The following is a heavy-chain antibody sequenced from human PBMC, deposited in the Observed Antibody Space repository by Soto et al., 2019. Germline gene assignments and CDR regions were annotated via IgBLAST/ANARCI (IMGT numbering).Heavy chain of an antibody. V-gene: IGHV3-30*18. CDR2: ISYDGSNK. CDR3: AKGSSSQTYFDY. Sequence: QVQLVESGGGVVQPGRSLRLSCAASGFTFSSYGMHWVRQAPGKGLEWVAVISYDGSNKYYADSVKGRFTISRDNSKNTLYLQMNGLRAEDTAVYYCAKGSSSQTYFDYWGQGTLVTVSS. D-gene: IGHD6-13*01. CDR1: GFTFSSYG. J-gene: IGHJ4*02.